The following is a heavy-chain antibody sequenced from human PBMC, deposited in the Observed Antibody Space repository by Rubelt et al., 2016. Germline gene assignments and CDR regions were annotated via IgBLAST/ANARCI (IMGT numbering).Heavy chain of an antibody. D-gene: IGHD1-7*01. V-gene: IGHV1-18*01. CDR1: GYTFTSYG. Sequence: QVQLVQSGAEVKKPGASVKVSCKASGYTFTSYGISWVRQAPGQGLEWMGWISAYNGNTNYAQKLQGMVTMTTGTSTSTAYMGLRGLRSDDTAGYYGARDLPPFRRYNWNFPLDYWGQGTLVTVSS. J-gene: IGHJ4*02. CDR3: ARDLPPFRRYNWNFPLDY. CDR2: ISAYNGNT.